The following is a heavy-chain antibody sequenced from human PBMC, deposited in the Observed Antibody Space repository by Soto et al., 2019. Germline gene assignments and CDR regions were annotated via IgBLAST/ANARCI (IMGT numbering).Heavy chain of an antibody. CDR1: GYTFSSYG. Sequence: VQLVQSGNEVQRPGASVKVSCKTSGYTFSSYGIIWVRQAPGQGLEWMGWISGYNGNADYAQKFQGRVHMTTDTATSTVFMELGNLRSDDTALYYCAREGWLGELLYWGQGSLVTVS. V-gene: IGHV1-18*01. CDR2: ISGYNGNA. J-gene: IGHJ4*02. CDR3: AREGWLGELLY. D-gene: IGHD3-16*01.